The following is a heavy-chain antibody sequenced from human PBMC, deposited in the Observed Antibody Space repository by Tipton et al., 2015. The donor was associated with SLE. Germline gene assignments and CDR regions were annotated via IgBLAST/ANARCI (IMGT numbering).Heavy chain of an antibody. CDR3: ATRYRLEWLQTNFPVSDY. D-gene: IGHD3-3*01. CDR1: GGSISANNYY. CDR2: IYYSGDT. J-gene: IGHJ4*02. Sequence: TLSLTCIVSGGSISANNYYWGWVRQTPGKGLQWIGSIYYSGDTYYNPSLESRVTISVDTSKNQFSLNLSSVTAADTAVYFCATRYRLEWLQTNFPVSDYWGQGILVSVSS. V-gene: IGHV4-39*01.